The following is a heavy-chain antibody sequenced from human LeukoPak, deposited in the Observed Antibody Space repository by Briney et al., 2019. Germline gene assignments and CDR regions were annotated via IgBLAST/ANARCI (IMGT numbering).Heavy chain of an antibody. D-gene: IGHD3-10*01. V-gene: IGHV4-59*08. CDR3: ARHGARLLWFGELTPFNY. CDR2: IYYSGST. J-gene: IGHJ4*02. Sequence: SETLSLTCTVSGGSISSYYWSWIRQPPGKGLEWIGYIYYSGSTNYNPSLKSRVTISVDTSKNQFSLKLSSVTAADTAVYYCARHGARLLWFGELTPFNYWGQGTLVTVSS. CDR1: GGSISSYY.